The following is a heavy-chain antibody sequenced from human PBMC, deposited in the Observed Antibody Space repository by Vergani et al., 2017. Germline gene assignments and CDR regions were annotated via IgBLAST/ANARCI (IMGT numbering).Heavy chain of an antibody. CDR1: GGSFTSYH. J-gene: IGHJ6*03. V-gene: IGHV4-34*01. Sequence: QVQLQQWGGGLLKPSETLSLTCVVNGGSFTSYHWTWIRQSPGEGLECVGDIDHTGRPDYNPSLKSRLTMSVDNSRNQFSLTHNSVTATDTAIYFCARVNTETNGHLYYYYYMDVWGQGTAVTVS. CDR3: ARVNTETNGHLYYYYYMDV. CDR2: IDHTGRP. D-gene: IGHD4-11*01.